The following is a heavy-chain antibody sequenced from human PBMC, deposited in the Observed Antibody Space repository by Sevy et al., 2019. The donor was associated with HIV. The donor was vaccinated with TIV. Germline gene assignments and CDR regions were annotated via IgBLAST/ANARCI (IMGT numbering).Heavy chain of an antibody. J-gene: IGHJ4*02. CDR1: GGIFSSYG. V-gene: IGHV1-69*13. CDR3: ARGGGNGWYYFDY. D-gene: IGHD6-19*01. CDR2: IIPILGTV. Sequence: ASVKVSCKASGGIFSSYGISWVRQAPGQGLEWMGGIIPILGTVNYAQKFQGRVTITADESTKTAYMELGSLRSEDTAVYYCARGGGNGWYYFDYWGQETLVTVSS.